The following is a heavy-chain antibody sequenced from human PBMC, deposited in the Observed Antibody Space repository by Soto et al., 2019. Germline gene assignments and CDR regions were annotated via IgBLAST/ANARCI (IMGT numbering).Heavy chain of an antibody. CDR2: SKSDGGTT. J-gene: IGHJ6*02. Sequence: SKSDGGTTDYAAPVKGRFTISRDDSKNTLYLQVNSLNTEDTAVYYCTTSHSYYYYGMDVWGQGTTVTVSS. CDR3: TTSHSYYYYGMDV. V-gene: IGHV3-15*01.